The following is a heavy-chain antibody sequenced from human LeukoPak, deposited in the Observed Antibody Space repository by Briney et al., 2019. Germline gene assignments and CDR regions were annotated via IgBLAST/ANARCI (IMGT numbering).Heavy chain of an antibody. CDR1: GGSISSSSYY. J-gene: IGHJ4*02. V-gene: IGHV4-39*06. CDR2: IYYSGST. Sequence: SETLSLTCTVSGGSISSSSYYWGWIRQPPGKGLEWIGSIYYSGSTYYNPSLKSRVTISVDTSKNQFNLKLSSVTAADTAVYYCARDLVNYYDSSGYGYWGQGTLVTVSS. D-gene: IGHD3-22*01. CDR3: ARDLVNYYDSSGYGY.